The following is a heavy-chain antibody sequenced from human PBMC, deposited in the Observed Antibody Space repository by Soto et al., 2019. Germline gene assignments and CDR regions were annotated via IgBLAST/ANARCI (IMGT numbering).Heavy chain of an antibody. CDR3: ASASGDYLVLGGYFLDS. J-gene: IGHJ4*02. V-gene: IGHV4-4*02. CDR2: VFHSGTA. D-gene: IGHD4-17*01. CDR1: GDSISSIKW. Sequence: QVQLRESGPGVMKPSGTLSLTCTVSGDSISSIKWWSWVRQPPGERLEWIGEVFHSGTANYNPSLRSRLTFSVETSKNEFSLKLTSVTAADTAVYYCASASGDYLVLGGYFLDSWGQGTLVTVSS.